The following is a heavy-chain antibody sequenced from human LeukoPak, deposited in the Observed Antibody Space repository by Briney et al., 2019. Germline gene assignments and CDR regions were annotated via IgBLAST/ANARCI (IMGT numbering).Heavy chain of an antibody. CDR3: ARGYYSGWYFDL. CDR2: IYTTGST. Sequence: RASETLSRTCTVSGDSIRGYYWSWIRQPAGKGLEWIGHIYTTGSTTYNPSLKSRVTMSVDTSKNQFSLKLNSVTAADTAVYYCARGYYSGWYFDLWGRGTLVTVSS. V-gene: IGHV4-4*07. CDR1: GDSIRGYY. J-gene: IGHJ2*01. D-gene: IGHD2/OR15-2a*01.